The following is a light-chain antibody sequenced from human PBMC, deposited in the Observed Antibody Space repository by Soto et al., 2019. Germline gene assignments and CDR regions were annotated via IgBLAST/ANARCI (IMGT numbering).Light chain of an antibody. V-gene: IGKV1-39*01. Sequence: DIQMSQSPSSLSASIGDRITITCRASQSISTYLNWYQQKPGKAPRLLIYGASTLQHGVSSGFSGSGSATDYTLTINSLQPEDFATYHCQQSFITPPLTFRGGTAVEMK. CDR3: QQSFITPPLT. CDR2: GAS. J-gene: IGKJ4*01. CDR1: QSISTY.